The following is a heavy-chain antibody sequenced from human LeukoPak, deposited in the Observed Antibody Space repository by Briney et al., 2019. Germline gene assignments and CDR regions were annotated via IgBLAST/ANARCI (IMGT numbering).Heavy chain of an antibody. V-gene: IGHV4-34*01. CDR1: GGSFSGYY. D-gene: IGHD4-23*01. CDR2: INHSGST. J-gene: IGHJ3*02. CDR3: ASPDYGGNRDAFDI. Sequence: PSETLSLTCAVYGGSFSGYYWSWIRQPPVKGLEWIGEINHSGSTNYNPSLKSRVTISVDTSKNQFSLKLSSVTAADTAVYYCASPDYGGNRDAFDIWGQGTMVTVSS.